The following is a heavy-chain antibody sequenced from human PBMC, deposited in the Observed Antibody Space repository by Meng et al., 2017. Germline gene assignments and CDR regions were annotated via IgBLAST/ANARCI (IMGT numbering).Heavy chain of an antibody. CDR2: IIPIFGTA. V-gene: IGHV1-69*13. Sequence: SVKVSCKASGGTFSSYAISWVRQAPGQGLEWMGGIIPIFGTANYAQKFQGRVTITADESTSTAYMELSSLRSEDTAVYYCARDLSNFKWELLSPLDYWGQGTLVTVSS. CDR1: GGTFSSYA. D-gene: IGHD1-26*01. CDR3: ARDLSNFKWELLSPLDY. J-gene: IGHJ4*02.